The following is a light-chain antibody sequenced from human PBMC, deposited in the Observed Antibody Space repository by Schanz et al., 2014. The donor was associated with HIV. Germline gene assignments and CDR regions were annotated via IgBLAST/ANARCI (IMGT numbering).Light chain of an antibody. V-gene: IGKV3-20*01. J-gene: IGKJ1*01. CDR2: GAS. CDR3: QQYGSLPWT. Sequence: EIVLTQSPGTLSLSPGERATLSCRASQSVSSSYLAWYQQKPGQAPRLLIYGASSRATGIPDRFSGSGSGTDFTLTISRVEPEDYAVYYCQQYGSLPWTFGQGTKVEVK. CDR1: QSVSSSY.